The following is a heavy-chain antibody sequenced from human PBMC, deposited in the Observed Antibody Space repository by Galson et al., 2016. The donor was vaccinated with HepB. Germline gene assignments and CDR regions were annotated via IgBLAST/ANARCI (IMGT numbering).Heavy chain of an antibody. V-gene: IGHV1-69*13. CDR2: VIPRFGTR. D-gene: IGHD2-15*01. J-gene: IGHJ6*02. CDR1: GDIFSSDP. CDR3: AREMGHRSGGSCHYGLDV. Sequence: SVKVSCKASGDIFSSDPITWVRQAPGQGLEWMGGVIPRFGTRNSAQKFQGRLTITADESTNTAYMELSNLRYEDTAVYYCAREMGHRSGGSCHYGLDVWGQGTTVTVSS.